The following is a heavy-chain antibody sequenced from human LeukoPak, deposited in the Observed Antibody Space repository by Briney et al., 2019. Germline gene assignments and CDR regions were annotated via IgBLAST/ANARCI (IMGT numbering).Heavy chain of an antibody. CDR1: GGSIISSNYY. V-gene: IGHV4-39*01. Sequence: PSETLSLTCTASGGSIISSNYYWGWIRQPPGKGLEWIGSFYYSGSTYYNPSLKSRVTISVDTSKNQFFLRLSSVTAADTAFYYCATQLSTVLYPMDVWGQGTTVTVSS. CDR2: FYYSGST. CDR3: ATQLSTVLYPMDV. J-gene: IGHJ6*02. D-gene: IGHD4-11*01.